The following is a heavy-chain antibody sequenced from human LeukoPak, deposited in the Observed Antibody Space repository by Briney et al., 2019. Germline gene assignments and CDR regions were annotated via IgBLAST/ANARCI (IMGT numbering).Heavy chain of an antibody. CDR2: TRNKANGYTT. D-gene: IGHD3-10*01. V-gene: IGHV3-72*01. Sequence: GSLRLSCAASGFTSSDHYMDWVRQAPGKGLEWVGRTRNKANGYTTEYAASVKGRFTISRDDSKNSLYLQMNSLKTEDTAVYYCARRVRGDYFDYWGQGTLVTVSS. CDR3: ARRVRGDYFDY. J-gene: IGHJ4*02. CDR1: GFTSSDHY.